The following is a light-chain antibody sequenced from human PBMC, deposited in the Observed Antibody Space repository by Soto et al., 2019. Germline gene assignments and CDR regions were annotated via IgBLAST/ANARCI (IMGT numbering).Light chain of an antibody. V-gene: IGKV3-15*01. CDR3: QQYNNPST. J-gene: IGKJ1*01. CDR2: GAS. Sequence: EIVLTQSPGTLSLSPGERATLSCRASQSVTSTYLAWYQQKPGQAPRLLISGASTRATGLPARFSGSGSGTEFTLTISSLQSEDFAVYYFQQYNNPSTFGQGTKVDIK. CDR1: QSVTSTY.